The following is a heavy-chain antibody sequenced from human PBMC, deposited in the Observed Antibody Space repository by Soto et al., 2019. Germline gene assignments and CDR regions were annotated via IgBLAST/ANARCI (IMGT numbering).Heavy chain of an antibody. CDR3: AKSQSGSFFAAFDL. D-gene: IGHD1-26*01. CDR2: IFGSGRTT. CDR1: GFNFSSDV. V-gene: IGHV3-23*01. Sequence: GGSLRLSCAASGFNFSSDVVNWVRQAPGKGLEWVASIFGSGRTTYYADSVKDRFTISRDNSKNTLYLQLNSLRVEDTALYYCAKSQSGSFFAAFDLWGQGTMVTVSS. J-gene: IGHJ3*01.